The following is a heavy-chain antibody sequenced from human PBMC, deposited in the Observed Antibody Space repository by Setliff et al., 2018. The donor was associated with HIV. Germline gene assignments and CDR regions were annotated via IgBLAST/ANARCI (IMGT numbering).Heavy chain of an antibody. Sequence: GGSLRLSCAASGFTFSSYGMHWVRQAPGKGLEWVAVIWYDGSNKYYADSVKGRFTISRDNSKNTLYLQMNSLRAEDTAVYYCARVELDDSSGYYYYYYMDVWGKGTTVTVSS. D-gene: IGHD3-22*01. J-gene: IGHJ6*03. CDR2: IWYDGSNK. V-gene: IGHV3-33*01. CDR1: GFTFSSYG. CDR3: ARVELDDSSGYYYYYYMDV.